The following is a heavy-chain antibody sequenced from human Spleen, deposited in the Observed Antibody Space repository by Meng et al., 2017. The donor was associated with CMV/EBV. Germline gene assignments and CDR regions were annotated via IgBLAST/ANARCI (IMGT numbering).Heavy chain of an antibody. CDR1: GFTFSSYA. J-gene: IGHJ4*02. CDR3: AKDRVATINYFDY. CDR2: ISGSGGST. Sequence: GESLKISCAASGFTFSSYAMSWVHQAPGKGLEWVSAISGSGGSTYYADSVKGRLTISRDNSKNTLYLQMNSLRAEDTAVYYCAKDRVATINYFDYWGQGTLVTVSS. V-gene: IGHV3-23*01. D-gene: IGHD5-12*01.